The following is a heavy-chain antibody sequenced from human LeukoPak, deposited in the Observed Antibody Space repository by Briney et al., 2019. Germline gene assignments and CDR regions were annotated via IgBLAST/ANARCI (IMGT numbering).Heavy chain of an antibody. V-gene: IGHV4-34*01. CDR3: ARGRPYYYGSGSYYFDY. D-gene: IGHD3-10*01. J-gene: IGHJ4*02. CDR2: INHSGST. Sequence: SETLSLTCAVYGGSFSGYYWSWIRQPPGKGLEWIGEINHSGSTNYNPSLKSRVTISVDTSKNQFSLKLSSVTAADTAVYYCARGRPYYYGSGSYYFDYWGQGTLVTVSS. CDR1: GGSFSGYY.